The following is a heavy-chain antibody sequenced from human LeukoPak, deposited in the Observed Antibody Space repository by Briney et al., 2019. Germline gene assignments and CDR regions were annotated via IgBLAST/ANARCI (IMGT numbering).Heavy chain of an antibody. J-gene: IGHJ6*03. Sequence: PSETLSLTCTVSGASITTYYWSWIRQPPGKGLEWIGYIHYTASTNYNPSLKSRLTISVDTSKNQFSLKLSSVTAADTAVYYCARTPYYYYMDAWGKGTTVTVSS. CDR2: IHYTAST. V-gene: IGHV4-59*01. CDR1: GASITTYY. CDR3: ARTPYYYYMDA.